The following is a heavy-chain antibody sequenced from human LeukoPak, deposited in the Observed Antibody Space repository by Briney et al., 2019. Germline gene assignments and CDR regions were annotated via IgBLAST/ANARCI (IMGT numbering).Heavy chain of an antibody. CDR3: TRAEGGWIDY. Sequence: GESLKISCKGSGYSFTSYWISWVRQMPGKGLEWMGRIDPSDSYTNYSPSFQGHVTISADKSISTAYLQWSSLKASDTAMYYCTRAEGGWIDYWGQGTLVTVSS. J-gene: IGHJ4*02. CDR1: GYSFTSYW. CDR2: IDPSDSYT. V-gene: IGHV5-10-1*01. D-gene: IGHD3-16*01.